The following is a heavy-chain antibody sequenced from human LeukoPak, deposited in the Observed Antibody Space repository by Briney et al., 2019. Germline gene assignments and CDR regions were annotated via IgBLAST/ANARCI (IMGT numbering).Heavy chain of an antibody. D-gene: IGHD3-10*01. CDR3: ARGEYYGSGSYRSPVDY. J-gene: IGHJ4*02. CDR1: GYTFTSYG. V-gene: IGHV1-18*01. Sequence: ASVKVSCKASGYTFTSYGISWVRQAPGQGLEWMGWISAYNGNTNYAQKFQGRVTITTDESTSTAYMELSSLRSEDTAVYYCARGEYYGSGSYRSPVDYWGQGTLVTVSS. CDR2: ISAYNGNT.